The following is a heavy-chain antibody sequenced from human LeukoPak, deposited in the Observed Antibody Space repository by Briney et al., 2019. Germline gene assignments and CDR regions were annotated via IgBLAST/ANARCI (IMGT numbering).Heavy chain of an antibody. CDR3: ARDIGYKSSWRYYYYGMDV. V-gene: IGHV1-3*01. J-gene: IGHJ6*02. D-gene: IGHD6-13*01. CDR2: INAGNGNT. Sequence: ASVKVSCKASGGTFSSYAISWVRQAPGQRLEWMGWINAGNGNTKYSQKFQGRVTITRDTSASTAYMELSSLRSEDTAVYYCARDIGYKSSWRYYYYGMDVWGQGTTVTVSS. CDR1: GGTFSSYA.